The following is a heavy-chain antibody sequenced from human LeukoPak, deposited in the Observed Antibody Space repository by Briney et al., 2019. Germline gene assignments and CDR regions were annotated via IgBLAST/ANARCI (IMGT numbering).Heavy chain of an antibody. CDR1: GFTFSSYS. CDR3: ARDSAVTAAPIDY. Sequence: GGSLRLSCAASGFTFSSYSVNWVRQAPGKGLEWVSYISSSSSTIYYADSLKGRFTISRDDAENSLYLQMNSLRAEDTAVYYCARDSAVTAAPIDYWGQGTLVTV. CDR2: ISSSSSTI. V-gene: IGHV3-48*01. D-gene: IGHD2-2*01. J-gene: IGHJ4*02.